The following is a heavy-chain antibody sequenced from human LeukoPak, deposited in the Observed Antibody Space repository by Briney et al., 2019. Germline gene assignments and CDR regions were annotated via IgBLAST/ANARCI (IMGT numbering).Heavy chain of an antibody. Sequence: PGGSLRLSCAAYGLTVSSAYLAWVCQAPGKGLEWISVIYGAGATYYADSVQGRFTISRDTYSNALYLQMNSLRVEDTAVYHCARLLPASRHYFDYWGQGTLVTVSS. CDR3: ARLLPASRHYFDY. CDR2: IYGAGAT. D-gene: IGHD2-15*01. J-gene: IGHJ4*02. CDR1: GLTVSSAY. V-gene: IGHV3-53*01.